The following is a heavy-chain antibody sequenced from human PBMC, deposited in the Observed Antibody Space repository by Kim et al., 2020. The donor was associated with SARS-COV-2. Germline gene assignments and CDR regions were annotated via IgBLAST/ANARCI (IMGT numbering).Heavy chain of an antibody. CDR3: AMVYGSGSYYFDN. J-gene: IGHJ4*02. Sequence: GGSLRLSCAASGFSVTSNYMSWVRQAPGKGLECVSVVYSDDNTFYADSVKGRFTIFRDSSNNTLYLQMFSLRAEDAAVYYCAMVYGSGSYYFDNWGPGT. CDR2: VYSDDNT. V-gene: IGHV3-66*01. D-gene: IGHD3-10*01. CDR1: GFSVTSNY.